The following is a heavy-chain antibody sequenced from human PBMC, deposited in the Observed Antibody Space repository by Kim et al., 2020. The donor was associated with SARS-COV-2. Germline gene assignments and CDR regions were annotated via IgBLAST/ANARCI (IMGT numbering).Heavy chain of an antibody. Sequence: SETLSLTCTVSGGSLSRSGDHWGLGWIRQPPEKGLEWIGNIYSSGSTFYNPSLKSRVTMSADTSKNEVSLRLSSVTAADTAVYYCARIYPSYFYLDVWG. CDR1: GGSLSRSGDH. V-gene: IGHV4-39*01. CDR3: ARIYPSYFYLDV. D-gene: IGHD3-9*01. J-gene: IGHJ6*03. CDR2: IYSSGST.